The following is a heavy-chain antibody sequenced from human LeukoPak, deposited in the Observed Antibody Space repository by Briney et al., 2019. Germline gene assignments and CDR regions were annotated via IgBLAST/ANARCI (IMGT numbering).Heavy chain of an antibody. CDR2: ISYDGSNK. J-gene: IGHJ4*02. V-gene: IGHV3-30*14. CDR1: GFTFSSYA. D-gene: IGHD3-3*02. Sequence: GGSLRLSCAASGFTFSSYAMHWVRQAPGKGLEWVAVISYDGSNKYYADSVKGRFTISRDNSKNTLYLQMNSLRAEDTAVYYCAREGHLYYFDYWGQGTLVTVSS. CDR3: AREGHLYYFDY.